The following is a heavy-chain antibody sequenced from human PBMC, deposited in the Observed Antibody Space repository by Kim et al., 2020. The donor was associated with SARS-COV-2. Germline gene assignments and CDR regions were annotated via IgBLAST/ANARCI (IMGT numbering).Heavy chain of an antibody. CDR3: ARDWSGVASEYYFDY. J-gene: IGHJ4*02. V-gene: IGHV1-2*02. CDR2: INPNSGGT. CDR1: GYTFTGYY. Sequence: ASVKVSCKASGYTFTGYYMHWVRQAPGQGLEWMGWINPNSGGTNYAQKFQGRVTMTRDTSISTAYMELSRLRSDDTAVYYCARDWSGVASEYYFDYWGQGTLVTVSS. D-gene: IGHD3-3*01.